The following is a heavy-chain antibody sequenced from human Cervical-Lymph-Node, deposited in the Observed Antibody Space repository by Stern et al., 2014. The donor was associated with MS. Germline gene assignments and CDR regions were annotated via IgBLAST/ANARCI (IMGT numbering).Heavy chain of an antibody. CDR2: ISYDGTNT. V-gene: IGHV3-30*18. J-gene: IGHJ6*02. CDR3: AKDKRSGNYPLGAMDV. CDR1: GFSFSTYA. Sequence: DQLVESGGGVVQPGRSLRLSCAASGFSFSTYAMHWVRQAPGKGLEWVALISYDGTNTYYADYVKGRFAISRVNSKNTLYLQMNSLRSDDTALYYCAKDKRSGNYPLGAMDVWGQGTTVTVSS. D-gene: IGHD1-26*01.